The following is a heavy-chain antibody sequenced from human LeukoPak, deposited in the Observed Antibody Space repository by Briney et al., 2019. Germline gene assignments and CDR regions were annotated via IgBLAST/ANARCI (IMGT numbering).Heavy chain of an antibody. CDR2: ISHSGST. V-gene: IGHV4-34*01. J-gene: IGHJ4*02. D-gene: IGHD3-22*01. Sequence: SETLSLTCAVYGGSFSGYYWSWIRQPPGKGLEWIGEISHSGSTNYNPSLKSRVTISVDTSKNQFSLKLSSVTAADTAVYYCARRTQGWLLLSNFDYWGQGTLVTVSS. CDR3: ARRTQGWLLLSNFDY. CDR1: GGSFSGYY.